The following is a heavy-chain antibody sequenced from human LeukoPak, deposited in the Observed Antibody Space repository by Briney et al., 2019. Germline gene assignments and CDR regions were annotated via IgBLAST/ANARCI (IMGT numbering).Heavy chain of an antibody. Sequence: ASVKVSCKASDYTFTSYGISWVRQAPGQGLEWMGWISAYNGNTNYAQKLQGRVTMTRDMSTSTVYMELSSLRSEDTAVYYCARPGEQQLVNAIFDYWGQGTLVTVSS. CDR3: ARPGEQQLVNAIFDY. J-gene: IGHJ4*02. CDR1: DYTFTSYG. V-gene: IGHV1-18*01. CDR2: ISAYNGNT. D-gene: IGHD6-13*01.